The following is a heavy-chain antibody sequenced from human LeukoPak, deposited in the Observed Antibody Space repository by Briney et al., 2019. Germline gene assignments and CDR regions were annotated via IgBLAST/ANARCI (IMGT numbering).Heavy chain of an antibody. CDR2: INPSGGST. D-gene: IGHD3-22*01. J-gene: IGHJ4*02. CDR1: GYTFTSYY. V-gene: IGHV1-46*01. CDR3: AREGLGGHDSSGYSDY. Sequence: ASVKVSCKASGYTFTSYYMHWMRQPPGQGLEWMGIINPSGGSTSYAQKFQGRVTMTRNTSTSTVYMELSSMRSEDTAVYYCAREGLGGHDSSGYSDYWGQGTLVTVSS.